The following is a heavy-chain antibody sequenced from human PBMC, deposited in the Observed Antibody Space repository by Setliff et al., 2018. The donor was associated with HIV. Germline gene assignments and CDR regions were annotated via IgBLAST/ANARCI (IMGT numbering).Heavy chain of an antibody. CDR3: ATDRTQTGISLVRGRLTDPARYPLDY. D-gene: IGHD3-10*01. V-gene: IGHV1-18*01. Sequence: VASVKFACKASDYHFSNFGISWVRQAPGQGLEWLAWINVYNGDTNFAQKVQGRVTMTKDTSTGTAYMELSSLRSDDTAVYYCATDRTQTGISLVRGRLTDPARYPLDYWGQGTLVTVSS. CDR2: INVYNGDT. CDR1: DYHFSNFG. J-gene: IGHJ4*02.